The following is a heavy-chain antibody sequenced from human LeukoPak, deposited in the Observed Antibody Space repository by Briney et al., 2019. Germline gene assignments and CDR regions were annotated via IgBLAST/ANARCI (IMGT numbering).Heavy chain of an antibody. Sequence: GGSLRLSCAASGFTFDNHGMHWVRQAPGKGLECVAFIRYDGTIKYCADSVKGRFTISRDNSKNRLFLQMNSLRPEDTAVYYCAKDLEKTIGAFDVWGQGTLVIVSS. CDR2: IRYDGTIK. D-gene: IGHD1-7*01. CDR3: AKDLEKTIGAFDV. V-gene: IGHV3-30*02. CDR1: GFTFDNHG. J-gene: IGHJ3*01.